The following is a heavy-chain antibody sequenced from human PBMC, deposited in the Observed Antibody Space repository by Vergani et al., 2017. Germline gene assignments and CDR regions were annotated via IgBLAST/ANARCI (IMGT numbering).Heavy chain of an antibody. CDR1: GGTFSSYA. V-gene: IGHV1-69*01. CDR2: IIPIFGTA. D-gene: IGHD2-2*01. J-gene: IGHJ6*03. CDR3: AGGQIVVVPAAMLSTNYYYYMDV. Sequence: QVQLVQSGAEVKKPGSSVKVSCKASGGTFSSYAISWVRQAPGQGLEWMGGIIPIFGTANYAQKFKGRVTITADESTSTAYMELSSLRSEDTAVYYCAGGQIVVVPAAMLSTNYYYYMDVWGKGTTVTVSS.